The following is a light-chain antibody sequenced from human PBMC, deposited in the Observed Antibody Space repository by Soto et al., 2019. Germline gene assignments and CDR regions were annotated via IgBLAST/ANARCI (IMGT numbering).Light chain of an antibody. CDR2: EVT. Sequence: QSALTQPASVSGSPGQSITISCTGTSSDVGGYNYVSWFQQAPGKAPKVMISEVTNRPSGVSNRFSGSKSGNTASLTISGLQAEVEADYYCSSYTSDNTLIFGGGTKVPV. CDR3: SSYTSDNTLI. V-gene: IGLV2-14*01. CDR1: SSDVGGYNY. J-gene: IGLJ2*01.